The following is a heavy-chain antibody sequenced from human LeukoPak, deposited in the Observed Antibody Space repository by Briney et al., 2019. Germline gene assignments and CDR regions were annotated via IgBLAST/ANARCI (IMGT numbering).Heavy chain of an antibody. D-gene: IGHD6-6*01. Sequence: ASVKVSCKASGYTFTGYYMHWVRQAPGQGLEWMGWINPNSGGTNYAQKFQGRVTMTRDTSISTAYMELSRLRSDDTAVYYCARGIAARPTPYYYYYYYMDVSGKGTTVTVSS. V-gene: IGHV1-2*02. CDR2: INPNSGGT. CDR1: GYTFTGYY. CDR3: ARGIAARPTPYYYYYYYMDV. J-gene: IGHJ6*03.